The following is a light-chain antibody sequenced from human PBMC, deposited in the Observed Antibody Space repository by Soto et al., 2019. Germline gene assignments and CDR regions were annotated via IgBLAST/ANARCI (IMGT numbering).Light chain of an antibody. Sequence: DIQMTQSPSSLSASVGDRVTITCQASQDISNYLNWYQQKPGKAPKLLIYDASNLETGVPSRFSGSGYGTDFTFTISSLQPEDIATYYCQQYDNLPGTFGQGTKVEIK. J-gene: IGKJ1*01. CDR2: DAS. CDR3: QQYDNLPGT. CDR1: QDISNY. V-gene: IGKV1-33*01.